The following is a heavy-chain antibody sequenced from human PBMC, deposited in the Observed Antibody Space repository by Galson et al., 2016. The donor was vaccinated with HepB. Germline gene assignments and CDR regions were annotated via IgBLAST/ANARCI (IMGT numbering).Heavy chain of an antibody. Sequence: PALVKPTQTLTLTCTVSGQSLQDSKVGVGWIRRPPGKAPEWLGIIYWDDDRRYSPSLKNRISIAQDMSKNEVVLTLANVEPGDTGTYYCARRLDSSGEPCFDYWGQESWSQSPQ. V-gene: IGHV2-5*02. CDR3: ARRLDSSGEPCFDY. D-gene: IGHD1-26*01. CDR2: IYWDDDR. CDR1: GQSLQDSKVG. J-gene: IGHJ4*01.